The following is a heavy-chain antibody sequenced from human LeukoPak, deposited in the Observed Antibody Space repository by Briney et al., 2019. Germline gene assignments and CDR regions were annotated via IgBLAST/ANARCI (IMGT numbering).Heavy chain of an antibody. CDR1: GASIRSSY. CDR2: IYYTGST. V-gene: IGHV4-59*01. J-gene: IGHJ2*01. D-gene: IGHD2-2*01. CDR3: ARDVVVVPAGRRYFDL. Sequence: SETLSLTCTVSGASIRSSYWSWIRQPPGKGLEWIGCIYYTGSTNYNPSLKSRVTTSLDTSKNQFSLKLTSVTAADTAMYYCARDVVVVPAGRRYFDLWGRGTLVTVSS.